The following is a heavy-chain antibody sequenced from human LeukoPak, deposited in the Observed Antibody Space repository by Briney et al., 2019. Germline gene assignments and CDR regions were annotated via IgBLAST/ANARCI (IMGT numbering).Heavy chain of an antibody. CDR1: GFTFSNYA. Sequence: QPGGSLRLSCAASGFTFSNYAMSWVRQAPGKGLEWVSGISGSGGSPSYADSVKGRFTISRDNSKNTLYLQMNSLRAEDTAMYYCAKRRGEVPTASLDYWGQGTLVTVSS. CDR3: AKRRGEVPTASLDY. CDR2: ISGSGGSP. J-gene: IGHJ4*02. D-gene: IGHD2-2*01. V-gene: IGHV3-23*01.